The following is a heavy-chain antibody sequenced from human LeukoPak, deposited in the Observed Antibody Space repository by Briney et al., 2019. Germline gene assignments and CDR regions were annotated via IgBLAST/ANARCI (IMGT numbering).Heavy chain of an antibody. J-gene: IGHJ4*02. Sequence: GGSLRLSCAGPGFMFHDYAIHWVRQAPGKGLEWVSLISGGGGSTFYADSVKGRFTISRDNSKNSLYLQMNSLRSDDTALYYCARESESSGWYDYWGQGTLVTVSS. V-gene: IGHV3-43*02. D-gene: IGHD6-19*01. CDR1: GFMFHDYA. CDR2: ISGGGGST. CDR3: ARESESSGWYDY.